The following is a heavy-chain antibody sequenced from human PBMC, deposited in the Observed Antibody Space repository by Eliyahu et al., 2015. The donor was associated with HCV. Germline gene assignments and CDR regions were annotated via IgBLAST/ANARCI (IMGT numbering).Heavy chain of an antibody. J-gene: IGHJ4*01. CDR3: ARGGYYYDSSGPYYFDY. D-gene: IGHD3-22*01. CDR1: GFXFXSXG. Sequence: QVQLVESGGGVVQPGRSLRLXXAASGFXFXSXGMHWVRQAPGKGXEWVAVIWYDGSNKYYADSVKGRFTISRDNSKNTLYLQMNSLRAEDTAVYYCARGGYYYDSSGPYYFDYWGQGTLVTVSS. V-gene: IGHV3-33*01. CDR2: IWYDGSNK.